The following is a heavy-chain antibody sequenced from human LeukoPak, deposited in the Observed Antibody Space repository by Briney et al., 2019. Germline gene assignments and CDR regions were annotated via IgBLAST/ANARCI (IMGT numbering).Heavy chain of an antibody. CDR3: TTDVSRFWSGWDFDY. V-gene: IGHV3-15*07. CDR1: GFTFSNAW. D-gene: IGHD3-3*01. J-gene: IGHJ4*02. Sequence: PGGSLRLSCAASGFTFSNAWMNWVRQAPGKGLEWVGRIKSKTDGGTTDYAAPVKGRFTISRDDSKNTLYLQMNSLKTVDTAVYYCTTDVSRFWSGWDFDYWGQGTLVTVSS. CDR2: IKSKTDGGTT.